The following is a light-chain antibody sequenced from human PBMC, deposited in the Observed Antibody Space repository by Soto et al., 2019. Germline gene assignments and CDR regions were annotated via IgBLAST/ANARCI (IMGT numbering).Light chain of an antibody. V-gene: IGKV1-5*01. J-gene: IGKJ5*01. CDR3: QQYNNWPIT. CDR1: QTISGW. Sequence: DIQMTQSPSTLSASVGDTFTITCRSSQTISGWLAWYQQRPGKAPNLLIFDASTLESGVPSRFSGSGSGTTFTLTISSLQSEDFAVYYCQQYNNWPITFGQGTRLEIK. CDR2: DAS.